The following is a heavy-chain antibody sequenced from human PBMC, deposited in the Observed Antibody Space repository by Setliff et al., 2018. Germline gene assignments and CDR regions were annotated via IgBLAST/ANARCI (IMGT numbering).Heavy chain of an antibody. CDR3: AGALLWFGEGMDV. Sequence: PSETLSLTCTVSGGSISHHYWSWIRQPPGKGLEWVGYMYNSGNTNYNPSLRRRVAISVDKSKNQFSLKLSSVTAADTAVYYCAGALLWFGEGMDVWGKGTTVTVSS. D-gene: IGHD3-10*01. J-gene: IGHJ6*03. CDR2: MYNSGNT. V-gene: IGHV4-59*11. CDR1: GGSISHHY.